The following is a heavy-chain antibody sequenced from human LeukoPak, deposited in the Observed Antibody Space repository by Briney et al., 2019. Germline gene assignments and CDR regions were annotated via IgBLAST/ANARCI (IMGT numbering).Heavy chain of an antibody. CDR1: GYTFASYA. V-gene: IGHV7-4-1*02. J-gene: IGHJ6*02. Sequence: ASVKVSWKASGYTFASYAMNWVRQAPGQGLEWMGWINTNTGNPTYAQGFTGRFVFSLDTSVSTAYLQISSLKAEDTAVYYCARRLYDSSGGGYYYYGMDVWGQGTTVTVSS. CDR3: ARRLYDSSGGGYYYYGMDV. D-gene: IGHD3-22*01. CDR2: INTNTGNP.